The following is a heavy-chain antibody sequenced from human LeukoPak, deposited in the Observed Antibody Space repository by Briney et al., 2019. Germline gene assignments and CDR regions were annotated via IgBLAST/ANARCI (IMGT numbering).Heavy chain of an antibody. D-gene: IGHD6-6*01. Sequence: SVKVSCKASGGTFSSYAISWVRQAPGQGLEWMGGIIPIFGTANYAQKFQGRVTITTDESTSTAYMELSSLRSEDTAVYYCARDQGSYSSCFNWFDPWGQGTLVTVSS. V-gene: IGHV1-69*05. CDR1: GGTFSSYA. CDR2: IIPIFGTA. J-gene: IGHJ5*02. CDR3: ARDQGSYSSCFNWFDP.